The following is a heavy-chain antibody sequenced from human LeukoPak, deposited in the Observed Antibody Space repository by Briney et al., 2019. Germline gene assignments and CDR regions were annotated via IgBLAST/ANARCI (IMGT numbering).Heavy chain of an antibody. V-gene: IGHV4-39*02. Sequence: ASQTLSLTCTVSGGSISSSSYYWGWIRQPPGKGLEWIGSIYYSGSTYYNPSLKSRVTISVDTSKNQFSLKLSSVTAADTAVYYCARDRQQLVTGKKYFQHWGQGTLVTVSS. CDR1: GGSISSSSYY. J-gene: IGHJ1*01. CDR3: ARDRQQLVTGKKYFQH. CDR2: IYYSGST. D-gene: IGHD6-13*01.